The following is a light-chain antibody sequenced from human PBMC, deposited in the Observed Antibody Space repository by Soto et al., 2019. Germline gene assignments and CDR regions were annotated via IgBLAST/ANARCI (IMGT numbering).Light chain of an antibody. CDR2: DAS. CDR1: QSISSW. J-gene: IGKJ4*01. CDR3: QQYDNYKPLT. Sequence: MQMTQSPSTLSASFGDRVAIACRASQSISSWLALYHQKPGKAPKLLIFDASSLESGTPSRFSGRRSGTQFTLTINGLQPDDFATYYCQQYDNYKPLTFGGGTKVDIK. V-gene: IGKV1-5*01.